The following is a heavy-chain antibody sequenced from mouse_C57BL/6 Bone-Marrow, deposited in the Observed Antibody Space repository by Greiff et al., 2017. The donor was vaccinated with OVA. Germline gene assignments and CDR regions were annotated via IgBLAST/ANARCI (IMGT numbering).Heavy chain of an antibody. CDR3: ARRRINPFWYYFDY. D-gene: IGHD2-4*01. CDR1: GYSFTDYN. V-gene: IGHV1-39*01. J-gene: IGHJ2*01. Sequence: FQLQQSGPELVKPGASVKISCKASGYSFTDYNMNWVKQSNGKSLEWIGVINPNYGTTSYNQKFKGKATLTVDQSSSTAYMQLNSLTSEDSAVYYCARRRINPFWYYFDYWGQGTTLTVSS. CDR2: INPNYGTT.